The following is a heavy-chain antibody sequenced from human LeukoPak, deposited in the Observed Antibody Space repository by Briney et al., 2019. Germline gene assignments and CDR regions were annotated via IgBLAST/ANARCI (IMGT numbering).Heavy chain of an antibody. CDR1: GXTFSSYS. V-gene: IGHV3-21*01. CDR3: ARASSKQLAGYLPDGFDI. J-gene: IGHJ3*02. Sequence: GGSLRLYGAASGXTFSSYSMNWVRQAPGKGLESVLSFSSSGTYVYYAASVKGRFTISRDNANNSLSLQMNSLRADDEAVYYCARASSKQLAGYLPDGFDIWGQGTMVTVSS. CDR2: FSSSGTYV. D-gene: IGHD3-9*01.